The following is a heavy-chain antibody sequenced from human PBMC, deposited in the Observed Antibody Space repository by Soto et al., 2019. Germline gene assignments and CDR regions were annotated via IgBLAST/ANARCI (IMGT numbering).Heavy chain of an antibody. CDR1: GGSISSGGYY. Sequence: SETLSLTCTVSGGSISSGGYYWSWIRQHPGKGLEWIGYIYYSGSTYYNPSLKSRVTISVDASKNQFSLKLSSVTAADTAVYYCARDRSGYSYGYPRPHYYGMDVWGQGTTVTVSS. CDR2: IYYSGST. V-gene: IGHV4-31*03. D-gene: IGHD5-18*01. J-gene: IGHJ6*02. CDR3: ARDRSGYSYGYPRPHYYGMDV.